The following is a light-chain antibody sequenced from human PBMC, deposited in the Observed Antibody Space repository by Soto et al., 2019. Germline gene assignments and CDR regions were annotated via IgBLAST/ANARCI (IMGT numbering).Light chain of an antibody. CDR3: QESYTTPRAT. Sequence: DIQMTQSPSSLSASVGDRVTITCRASQSISRYLNWYQQKPGKAPKLLIYAASSLQSGVPSRFSGSGSGTDFTLTISSLQPEDFATYYCQESYTTPRATFGQGTRL. V-gene: IGKV1-39*01. J-gene: IGKJ5*01. CDR2: AAS. CDR1: QSISRY.